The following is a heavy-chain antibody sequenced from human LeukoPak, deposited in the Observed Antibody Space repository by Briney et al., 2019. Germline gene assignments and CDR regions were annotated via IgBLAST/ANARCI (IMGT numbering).Heavy chain of an antibody. J-gene: IGHJ4*02. CDR2: IFTDGSTT. V-gene: IGHV3-74*01. CDR3: ATQGSTVTTWDY. D-gene: IGHD4-17*01. Sequence: GGSLRLSCVASEFNFFSYGMQWVRQAPGKGLVWVSRIFTDGSTTSYADSVKGRFTISRDNAKNTLYLQMNSLRAEDTAVYYCATQGSTVTTWDYWGQGTLVTVSS. CDR1: EFNFFSYG.